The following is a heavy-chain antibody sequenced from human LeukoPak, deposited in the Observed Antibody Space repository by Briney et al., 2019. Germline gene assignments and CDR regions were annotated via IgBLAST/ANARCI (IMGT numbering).Heavy chain of an antibody. D-gene: IGHD3-22*01. J-gene: IGHJ4*02. V-gene: IGHV4-34*01. CDR3: ARGSHLNYYDSSGYYYEGGY. CDR1: GGSFSGYY. CDR2: INHSGST. Sequence: PSETLSLTCAVYGGSFSGYYWSWIRQPPGKGLEWIGEINHSGSTNYNPSLKSRVTISVDTSKNQFSLKLSSVTAADTAVYYCARGSHLNYYDSSGYYYEGGYWGQGTLVTVSS.